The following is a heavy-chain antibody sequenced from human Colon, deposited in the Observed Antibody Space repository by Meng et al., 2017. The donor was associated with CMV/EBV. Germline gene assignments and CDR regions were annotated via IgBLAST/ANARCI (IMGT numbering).Heavy chain of an antibody. V-gene: IGHV4-39*01. J-gene: IGHJ4*02. CDR2: IHHSGNT. CDR1: GASICSSRLY. D-gene: IGHD6-19*01. Sequence: VSGASICSSRLYWGWIRQPPGRGLEWIGSIHHSGNTYRNPSLWGRVSMSVDTSKNQFSLNLSSVTAADTSIYYCARPSDNGWYYFDSWGQGTLVTVSS. CDR3: ARPSDNGWYYFDS.